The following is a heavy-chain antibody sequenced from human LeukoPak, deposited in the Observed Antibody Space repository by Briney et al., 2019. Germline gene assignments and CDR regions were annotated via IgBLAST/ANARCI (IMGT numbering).Heavy chain of an antibody. CDR1: GGSISSGGYY. D-gene: IGHD5-18*01. CDR3: ARDGQRGYSYGTRSRWYFDL. J-gene: IGHJ2*01. Sequence: PSETLSLTCTVSGGSISSGGYYWSWIRQHPGKGLEWIGYIYYSGSTYYNPSLKSRVTISVDTSKNQFSLKLSSVTAADTAVYYCARDGQRGYSYGTRSRWYFDLWGRGTLVTVSS. V-gene: IGHV4-31*03. CDR2: IYYSGST.